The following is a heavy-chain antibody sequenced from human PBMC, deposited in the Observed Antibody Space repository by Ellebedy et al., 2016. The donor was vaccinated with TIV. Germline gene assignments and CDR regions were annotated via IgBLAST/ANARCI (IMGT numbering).Heavy chain of an antibody. J-gene: IGHJ4*02. V-gene: IGHV3-33*08. CDR1: GFTFSSSG. Sequence: GESLKISCAASGFTFSSSGMHWVRQAPGNGLAWVAVIWYDGSNKYYADSVKGRFTISRDNSKNTLYLQMNSLRAEDTAVYYCARDHVVHMITFGGVGLTPDYWGQGTLVTVSS. D-gene: IGHD3-16*01. CDR2: IWYDGSNK. CDR3: ARDHVVHMITFGGVGLTPDY.